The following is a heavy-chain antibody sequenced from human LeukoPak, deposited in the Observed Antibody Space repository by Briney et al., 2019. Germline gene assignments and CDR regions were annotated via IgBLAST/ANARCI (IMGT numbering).Heavy chain of an antibody. CDR1: SGSISSGGYY. J-gene: IGHJ3*01. CDR3: ARDLSSTVYDL. V-gene: IGHV4-31*03. D-gene: IGHD2/OR15-2a*01. Sequence: SETLSLTCTVSSGSISSGGYYWSWIRQHPGKGLEWIGYIYYSGSTYYNPSLKSRVTISVDTSKNQFSLRLSSVTAADTAMYYCARDLSSTVYDLWGQGTMVTVSS. CDR2: IYYSGST.